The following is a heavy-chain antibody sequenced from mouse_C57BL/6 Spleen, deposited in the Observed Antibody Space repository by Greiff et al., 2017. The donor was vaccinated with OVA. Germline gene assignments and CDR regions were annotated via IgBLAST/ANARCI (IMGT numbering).Heavy chain of an antibody. CDR1: GYTFTSYW. CDR3: ARYYDYDVGYFDY. Sequence: QVQLQQSGAELVKPGASVKMSCKASGYTFTSYWITWVKQRPGQGLEWIGDIYPGSGSTNYNEKFKSKATLTVDTSSSTAYMQLSSLTSEDSAVYYCARYYDYDVGYFDYWGQGTTLTVSS. V-gene: IGHV1-55*01. D-gene: IGHD2-4*01. J-gene: IGHJ2*01. CDR2: IYPGSGST.